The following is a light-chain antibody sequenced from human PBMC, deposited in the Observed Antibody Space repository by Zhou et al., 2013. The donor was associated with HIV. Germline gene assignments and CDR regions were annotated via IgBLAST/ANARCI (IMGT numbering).Light chain of an antibody. V-gene: IGKV1-13*02. CDR1: QGISSA. Sequence: AIQLTQSPSSLSASVGDRVTITCRASQGISSALAWYQQKPGKAPKLLIYDASSLESGVPSRFSGSGSGTDFTLTISSLQPEDFATYHCQQSYSTPWTFGQGTKVEIK. CDR3: QQSYSTPWT. CDR2: DAS. J-gene: IGKJ1*01.